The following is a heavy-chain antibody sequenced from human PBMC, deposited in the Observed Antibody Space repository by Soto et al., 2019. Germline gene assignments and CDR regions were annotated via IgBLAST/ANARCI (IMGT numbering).Heavy chain of an antibody. J-gene: IGHJ4*02. CDR3: AREGRGKKAGYNGLVSLGY. CDR1: GSRFSNYV. V-gene: IGHV1-69*06. D-gene: IGHD2-2*02. CDR2: IIPIFNST. Sequence: SVKVSCKVSGSRFSNYVISWVRQAPGHVLEWLGRIIPIFNSTKYAQSFQGRVTITADKSTSTASLELSSLRSDDTAVYYCAREGRGKKAGYNGLVSLGYWGQGTLVTVSS.